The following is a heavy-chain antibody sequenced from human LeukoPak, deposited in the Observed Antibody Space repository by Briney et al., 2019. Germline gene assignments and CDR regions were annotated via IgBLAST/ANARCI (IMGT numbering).Heavy chain of an antibody. CDR1: GYSISSGYY. J-gene: IGHJ4*02. D-gene: IGHD2-15*01. Sequence: SETLSLTCAVSGYSISSGYYWGWIRQPPGKGLEWIGSIYHSGSTYYNPSLKSRVTISVDTSKNQFSLKLSSVTAADTAVYYCARPRGSCSGGSCYYYCFDYWGQGTLVTVSS. CDR3: ARPRGSCSGGSCYYYCFDY. V-gene: IGHV4-38-2*01. CDR2: IYHSGST.